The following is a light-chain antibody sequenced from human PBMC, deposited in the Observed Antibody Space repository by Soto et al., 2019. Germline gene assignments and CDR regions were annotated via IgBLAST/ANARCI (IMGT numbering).Light chain of an antibody. CDR2: EAS. CDR1: QGIRHY. V-gene: IGKV1-27*01. Sequence: DMQMTQSPSSLSASVVDRVTITCRASQGIRHYLAWYQQKPGKVPKLLIYEASNLQSGVPSRFRGGGSGTEFTLTISSLQPEDVATYYCQNFDSAPQTFGQGTKVDIK. J-gene: IGKJ1*01. CDR3: QNFDSAPQT.